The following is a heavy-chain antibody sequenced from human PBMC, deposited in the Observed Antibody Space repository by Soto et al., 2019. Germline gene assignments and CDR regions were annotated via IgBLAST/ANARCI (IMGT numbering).Heavy chain of an antibody. D-gene: IGHD5-12*01. J-gene: IGHJ6*02. V-gene: IGHV3-15*01. Sequence: GGSLRLSCAASGFTFSNAWMSWVRQAPGKXLEWVGRIXXXXXXXXXXYAAPVKGRFTISRDDSKNTLYLQMNSLKTEDTAVYYCTTDFTITGYYYGMDVWGQGTTVTVSS. CDR3: TTDFTITGYYYGMDV. CDR2: IXXXXXXXXX. CDR1: GFTFSNAW.